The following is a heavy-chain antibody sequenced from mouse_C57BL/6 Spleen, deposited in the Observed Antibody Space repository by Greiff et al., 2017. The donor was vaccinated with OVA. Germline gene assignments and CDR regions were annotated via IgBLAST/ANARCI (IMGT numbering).Heavy chain of an antibody. J-gene: IGHJ4*01. CDR2: IDPSDSYT. V-gene: IGHV1-69*01. D-gene: IGHD4-1*02. Sequence: QVQLQQPGAELVMPGASVKLSCKASGYTFTSYWMHRVKQRPGQGLEWIGEIDPSDSYTNYNQKFKGKSTLTVDKSSSTAYMQLSSLTSEDSAVYYCANLQLGTGAMDYWGQGTSVTVSS. CDR1: GYTFTSYW. CDR3: ANLQLGTGAMDY.